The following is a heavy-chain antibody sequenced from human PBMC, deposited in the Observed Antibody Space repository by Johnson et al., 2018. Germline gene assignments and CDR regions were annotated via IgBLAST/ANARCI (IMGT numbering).Heavy chain of an antibody. CDR1: GFTFSSYG. V-gene: IGHV3-30*18. CDR2: ISYDGSNK. CDR3: AKRGGSMVRGVIITYYYYMDV. Sequence: QVQLVESGGGVVQPGRSLRLSCAASGFTFSSYGMHWVRQAPGKGLEWVAVISYDGSNKYYADSVKGRFTISRDNSKNTLYLQMNSVRAEDTAVYYCAKRGGSMVRGVIITYYYYMDVWGKGTTVTVSS. D-gene: IGHD3-10*01. J-gene: IGHJ6*03.